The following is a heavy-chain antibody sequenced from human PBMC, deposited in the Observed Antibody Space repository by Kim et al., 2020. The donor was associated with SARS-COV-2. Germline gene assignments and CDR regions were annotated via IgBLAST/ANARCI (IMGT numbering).Heavy chain of an antibody. CDR3: ARXSGPLDY. D-gene: IGHD7-27*01. V-gene: IGHV6-1*01. CDR2: TYYRSKWYN. CDR1: GDSVSSNSAA. J-gene: IGHJ4*02. Sequence: QTLSLTCAISGDSVSSNSAAWNWIRQSPSRGLEWLGRTYYRSKWYNDYXLSVXTXXXITPXXSKNHFSLQLNSVTPEXXAVXXXARXSGPLDYWXPGXLXXV.